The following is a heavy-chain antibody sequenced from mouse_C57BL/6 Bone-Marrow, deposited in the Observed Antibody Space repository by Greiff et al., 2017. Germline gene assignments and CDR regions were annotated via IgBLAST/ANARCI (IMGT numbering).Heavy chain of an antibody. CDR2: ISSGGDYI. CDR3: TRDGSAFAY. J-gene: IGHJ3*01. D-gene: IGHD2-3*01. V-gene: IGHV5-9-1*02. Sequence: EVQLVESGAGLVKPGGSLKLSCAASGFTFSSYAMSWVRQTPETRLEWVAYISSGGDYIYYADTVKGRFTISRDNARNTLYLQMSSLKSEDTAMYYCTRDGSAFAYWGQGTLVTVSA. CDR1: GFTFSSYA.